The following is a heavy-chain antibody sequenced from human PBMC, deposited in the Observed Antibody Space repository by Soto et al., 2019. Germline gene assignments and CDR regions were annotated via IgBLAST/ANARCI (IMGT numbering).Heavy chain of an antibody. D-gene: IGHD5-12*01. CDR2: IKQDGSEK. CDR3: ARVFDERYSGYDFRFYYYYYMDV. CDR1: GFTFSSYW. V-gene: IGHV3-7*01. Sequence: HPGGSLRLSCAASGFTFSSYWMSWVRQAPGKGLEWVANIKQDGSEKYYVDSVKGRFTISRDNAKNSLYLQMNSLRAGDTAVYYCARVFDERYSGYDFRFYYYYYMDVWGKGTTVTVSS. J-gene: IGHJ6*03.